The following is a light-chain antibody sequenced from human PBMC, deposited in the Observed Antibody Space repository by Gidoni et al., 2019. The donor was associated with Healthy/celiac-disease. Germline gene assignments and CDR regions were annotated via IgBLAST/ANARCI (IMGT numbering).Light chain of an antibody. CDR1: ALPKQY. J-gene: IGLJ3*02. Sequence: SYELTHPPSVSVSPGQTARITCSGDALPKQYAYWYQQKPGQAPVLVLYKDSERPSGIPERFSGSSSGTTVTLTISGVQAEDEADYYCQSADSSGTWVFGGGTKLTVL. CDR3: QSADSSGTWV. CDR2: KDS. V-gene: IGLV3-25*03.